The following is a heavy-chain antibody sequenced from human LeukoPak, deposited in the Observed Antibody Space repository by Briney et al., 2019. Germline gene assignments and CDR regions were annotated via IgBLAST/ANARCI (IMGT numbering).Heavy chain of an antibody. CDR3: ARVRIGAAPNGVDYYYYMHV. CDR1: GLTVTGNF. CDR2: IHSGGNT. J-gene: IGHJ6*03. D-gene: IGHD6-13*01. Sequence: GALRLSCAASGLTVTGNFMSWVRQAPGKGLEWVSVIHSGGNTYYGDSVKGRFTISRDNSKNTLFLQMSSLRAEDTAVYYCARVRIGAAPNGVDYYYYMHVWGKGTTVTVSS. V-gene: IGHV3-66*02.